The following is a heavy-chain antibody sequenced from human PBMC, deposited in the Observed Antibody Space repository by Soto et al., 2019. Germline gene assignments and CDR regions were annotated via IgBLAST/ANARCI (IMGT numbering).Heavy chain of an antibody. CDR1: GFAFSSFG. Sequence: QVQLVESGGGVVQPGRSLRLSCAASGFAFSSFGMHWVRQAPGKGLEWVALVGYDGSDKYYGDSVKGRFTISRDYSANTVYLQMDSLRVEDTAIYFCARYCSGGRCSEGGLDFWGQGTLVTVSS. V-gene: IGHV3-33*01. J-gene: IGHJ4*02. CDR2: VGYDGSDK. D-gene: IGHD2-15*01. CDR3: ARYCSGGRCSEGGLDF.